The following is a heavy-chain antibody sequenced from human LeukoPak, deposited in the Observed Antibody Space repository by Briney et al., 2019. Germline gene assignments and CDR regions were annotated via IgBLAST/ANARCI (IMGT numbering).Heavy chain of an antibody. V-gene: IGHV3-13*01. Sequence: PGGSLRLSCAASGFTLSNYDMHWVRQATGEGLEWVSGIDIAGDTYYPGSVRGRFTISRENAENPLYLQMNSLRAGDTGVYYCARTTVTSGPYWYFDLWGRGTLVTVS. CDR2: IDIAGDT. J-gene: IGHJ2*01. CDR1: GFTLSNYD. D-gene: IGHD4-17*01. CDR3: ARTTVTSGPYWYFDL.